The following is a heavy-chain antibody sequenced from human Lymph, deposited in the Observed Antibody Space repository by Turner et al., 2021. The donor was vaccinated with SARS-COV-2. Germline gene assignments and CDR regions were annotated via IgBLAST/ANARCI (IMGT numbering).Heavy chain of an antibody. CDR3: ERGGYSGGGMDV. J-gene: IGHJ6*04. CDR2: MNPNSGNT. Sequence: QVQLVQSGAEVKKPGASVKVSCKASGYTFTSYVINWVRQATGQGLEGLGWMNPNSGNTGYEQKFQGRVTMTRNISISTDYMEMSTLRAEDTAVYYCERGGYSGGGMDVWGKGTTVTVSS. CDR1: GYTFTSYV. D-gene: IGHD1-26*01. V-gene: IGHV1-8*01.